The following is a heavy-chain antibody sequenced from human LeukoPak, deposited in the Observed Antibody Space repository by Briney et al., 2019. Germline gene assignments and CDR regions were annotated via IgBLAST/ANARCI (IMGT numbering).Heavy chain of an antibody. J-gene: IGHJ4*02. CDR3: ARGGRFGELSSSL. Sequence: PGGSLRLSCAASGFTFSSYEMNWVRQAPGKGLEWVSYISSSGSTIYYADSVKGRFTISRDNAKNTLYLQLSSLRAEDTAVYYCARGGRFGELSSSLWGQGTLVTVSS. D-gene: IGHD3-10*01. CDR1: GFTFSSYE. V-gene: IGHV3-48*03. CDR2: ISSSGSTI.